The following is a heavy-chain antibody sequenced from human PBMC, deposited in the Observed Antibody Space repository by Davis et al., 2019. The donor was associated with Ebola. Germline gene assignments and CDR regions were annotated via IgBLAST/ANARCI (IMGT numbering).Heavy chain of an antibody. D-gene: IGHD2-21*02. V-gene: IGHV3-72*01. CDR1: GFTFSDYY. Sequence: PGGSLRLSCAASGFTFSDYYMDWVRQAPGKGLEWVGRIRNRGQSYTTEYAAPVKGRFTISRDDSKNSLYLQMNSLKIEDTAVYFCGRRGSTSTAYKFPVDVWGQGTTVTVSS. CDR3: GRRGSTSTAYKFPVDV. CDR2: IRNRGQSYTT. J-gene: IGHJ6*02.